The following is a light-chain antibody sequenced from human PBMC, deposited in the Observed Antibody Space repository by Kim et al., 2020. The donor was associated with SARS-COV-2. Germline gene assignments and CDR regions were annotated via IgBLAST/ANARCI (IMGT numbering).Light chain of an antibody. CDR1: QSISTIY. J-gene: IGKJ1*01. CDR2: AAS. Sequence: EIVLTQSPGTLSLSPGERATLSCRASQSISTIYLAWYQQKPGRAPRLLMYAASSRATGIPDRFSGSGSGTDFTLTISRLEPEDSAVYYCQQYGSSPQTFGQGTKVEIK. V-gene: IGKV3-20*01. CDR3: QQYGSSPQT.